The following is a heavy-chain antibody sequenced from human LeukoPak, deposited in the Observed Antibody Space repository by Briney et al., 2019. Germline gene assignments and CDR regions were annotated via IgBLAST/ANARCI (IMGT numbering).Heavy chain of an antibody. CDR3: VRDLGAAVFGS. Sequence: KPSETLSLTCTVSGGSISSSIYYWGWIRQPPGKALEWIANIHYSGTTYHNPSLKSRLSISLDMSRSQFSLNLNSVTAADTAVYFCVRDLGAAVFGSWGQGALVIVSS. D-gene: IGHD6-13*01. CDR1: GGSISSSIYY. CDR2: IHYSGTT. J-gene: IGHJ4*02. V-gene: IGHV4-30-4*08.